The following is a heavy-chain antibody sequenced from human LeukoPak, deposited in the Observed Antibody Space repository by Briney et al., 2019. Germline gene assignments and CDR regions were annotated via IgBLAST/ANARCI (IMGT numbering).Heavy chain of an antibody. CDR2: ISSSSSTI. D-gene: IGHD6-13*01. Sequence: PGGSLRLSCAASGFTFSSYSMNWVRQAPGKGLEWVSYISSSSSTIYYADSVKGRFTISRDNAKNSLYLQMNSLRAEDTAVYYCARGPSSWFNWFDPWGQGTLVTVSS. V-gene: IGHV3-48*01. CDR1: GFTFSSYS. J-gene: IGHJ5*02. CDR3: ARGPSSWFNWFDP.